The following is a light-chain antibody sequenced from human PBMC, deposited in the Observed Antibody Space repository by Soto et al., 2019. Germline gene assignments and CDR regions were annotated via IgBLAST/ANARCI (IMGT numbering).Light chain of an antibody. J-gene: IGKJ1*01. CDR3: QRYDSLRT. Sequence: EIVMTQSPATLSVSPGEGATVSCRASQGIGDTLAWYQQKPGQTPRLLIYDTSIRATGIPDRFSGSGSGTDFTLTITRLEPEDFAMYYCQRYDSLRTFGQGTKVDIK. CDR2: DTS. CDR1: QGIGDT. V-gene: IGKV3-20*01.